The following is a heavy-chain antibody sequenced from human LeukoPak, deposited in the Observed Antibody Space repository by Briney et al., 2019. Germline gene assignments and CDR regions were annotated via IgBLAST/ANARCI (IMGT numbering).Heavy chain of an antibody. J-gene: IGHJ4*02. CDR1: GGSETSNGAA. Sequence: SQTLSLTCAISGGSETSNGAAWNWIRPPPLRDLEWLGRTYYRSKWYNDYAVSVKSRITINPDTSKNQFSLQLNSVTPEDTAVYYCARDRWSYYFDYWGQGTLVTVSS. CDR3: ARDRWSYYFDY. D-gene: IGHD6-13*01. CDR2: TYYRSKWYN. V-gene: IGHV6-1*01.